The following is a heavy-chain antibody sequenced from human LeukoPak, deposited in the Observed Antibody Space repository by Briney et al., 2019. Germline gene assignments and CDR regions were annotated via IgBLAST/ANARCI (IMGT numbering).Heavy chain of an antibody. J-gene: IGHJ3*02. D-gene: IGHD3-3*01. CDR1: GYSFTTYW. Sequence: GESLKISCKASGYSFTTYWIAWVRQMPGKGLECMGIIFPDDSNTRYSPSFRGHVTISADKSISTAYLQWSSLKASDTAMYYCARQGIGVGASDIWGQGTMVTVSS. CDR3: ARQGIGVGASDI. CDR2: IFPDDSNT. V-gene: IGHV5-51*01.